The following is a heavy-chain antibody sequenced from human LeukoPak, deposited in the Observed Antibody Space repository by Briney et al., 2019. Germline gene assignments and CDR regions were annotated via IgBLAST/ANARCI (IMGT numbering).Heavy chain of an antibody. D-gene: IGHD6-19*01. CDR1: GYSISSGYN. V-gene: IGHV4-38-2*02. CDR2: INYSGST. Sequence: SETLSLTCTVSGYSISSGYNWGWIRQPPGKGLEWIGNINYSGSTYNNPSLRSRVTISVDTSKNQFSLKLSSVTAADTAVYYCARYRSGWYRLDYWGQGTLVTVSS. J-gene: IGHJ4*02. CDR3: ARYRSGWYRLDY.